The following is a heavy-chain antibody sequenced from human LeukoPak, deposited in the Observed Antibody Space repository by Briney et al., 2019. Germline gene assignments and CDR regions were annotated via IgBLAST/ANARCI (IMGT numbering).Heavy chain of an antibody. D-gene: IGHD3-3*01. CDR1: GGSFSGYY. J-gene: IGHJ4*02. Sequence: PSETLSLTCAVYGGSFSGYYWSWIRQPPGKGLEWIGEINHSGSTNYNPSLKSRVTISVDTSKNQFSLKLSSVTAADTAVYYCARDSTRDFWSGLLDYWGQGTLVTVSS. CDR2: INHSGST. CDR3: ARDSTRDFWSGLLDY. V-gene: IGHV4-34*01.